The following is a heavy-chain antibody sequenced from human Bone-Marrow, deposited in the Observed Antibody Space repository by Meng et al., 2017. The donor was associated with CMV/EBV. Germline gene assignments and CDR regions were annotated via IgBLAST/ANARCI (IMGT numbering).Heavy chain of an antibody. D-gene: IGHD6-13*01. CDR3: ATYRRAFRWYAY. CDR2: IVPEDGKT. CDR1: RYTRTVLS. V-gene: IGHV1-24*01. J-gene: IGHJ4*02. Sequence: GGGGNQPGAPGKLPLMSSRYTRTVLSIRRLRQEPGRGVGWMGVIVPEDGKTSDAQKFQGRVTMTQDTSTDTADVDVSSLSSDVTVGEYCATYRRAFRWYAYWGQGTLVTVSS.